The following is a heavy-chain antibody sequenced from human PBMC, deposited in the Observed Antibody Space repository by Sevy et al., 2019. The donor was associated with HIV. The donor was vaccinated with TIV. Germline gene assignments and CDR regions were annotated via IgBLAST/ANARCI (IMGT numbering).Heavy chain of an antibody. D-gene: IGHD3-16*01. J-gene: IGHJ4*01. V-gene: IGHV3-7*01. Sequence: GGSLRLSCAASGFTFSAYWMNWVRQAPGKGLEWVANIKSDGSDKHYVDSVEGRFTISRDNAKNSLCLQMNSLRVEDTAVYYCAHDTVGRFDFWGQGTLVTVSS. CDR2: IKSDGSDK. CDR1: GFTFSAYW. CDR3: AHDTVGRFDF.